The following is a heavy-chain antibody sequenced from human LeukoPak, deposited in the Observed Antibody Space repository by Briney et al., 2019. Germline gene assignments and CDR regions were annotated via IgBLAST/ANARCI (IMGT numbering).Heavy chain of an antibody. CDR3: ARDCGGYCSSTSSDTEGDY. D-gene: IGHD2-2*02. CDR2: INPNSGGT. CDR1: GYTFTGYY. V-gene: IGHV1-2*02. J-gene: IGHJ4*02. Sequence: GASVKVSCKASGYTFTGYYMHWVRQAPGQGLEWMGWINPNSGGTNYAQKFQGRVTMTRDTSISTAYMELRSLRSGDTAVYYCARDCGGYCSSTSSDTEGDYWGQGTLVTVSS.